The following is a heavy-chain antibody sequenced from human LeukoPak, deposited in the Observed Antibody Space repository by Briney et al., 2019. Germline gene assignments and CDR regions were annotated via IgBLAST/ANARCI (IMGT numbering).Heavy chain of an antibody. V-gene: IGHV4-4*07. J-gene: IGHJ4*02. CDR1: GGSISSYY. D-gene: IGHD3-3*01. CDR2: IYTSGST. Sequence: PSETLSLTCTVSGGSISSYYLSWIRQPDGKGLEWIGRIYTSGSTNYNPSLKSRVTISVDTSKNQFSLKLSSVTAADTAVYYCARGARQVTNAYWGEGTLVTVSS. CDR3: ARGARQVTNAY.